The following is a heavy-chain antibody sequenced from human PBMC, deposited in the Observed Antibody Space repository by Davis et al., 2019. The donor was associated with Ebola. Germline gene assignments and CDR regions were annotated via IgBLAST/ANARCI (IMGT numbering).Heavy chain of an antibody. CDR1: GFTFSNYW. CDR2: INSDASIT. V-gene: IGHV3-74*01. CDR3: ARGDKVDP. D-gene: IGHD2-21*01. Sequence: GESLKISCAASGFTFSNYWMHWVRQAPGKGLVWVSRINSDASITRYADSVKGRFTISRDNAKNTLYLQMNSLRAEDTAVYYCARGDKVDPWGQGTLVTVSS. J-gene: IGHJ5*02.